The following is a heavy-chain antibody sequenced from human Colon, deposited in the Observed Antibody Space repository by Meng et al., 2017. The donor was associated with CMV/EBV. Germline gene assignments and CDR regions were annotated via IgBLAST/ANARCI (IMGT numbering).Heavy chain of an antibody. CDR2: IYHSGST. V-gene: IGHV4-4*02. CDR3: AKGVSNDFWSGYYRGFDS. J-gene: IGHJ4*02. Sequence: SETLSLTCAVSGGSISSSNWWSWVRQPPGKGLEWIGEIYHSGSTNYNPSLKSRVTISVDKSKNQFSLKLSSVTAADTALYYCAKGVSNDFWSGYYRGFDSWGQGTLVTVSS. CDR1: GGSISSSNW. D-gene: IGHD3-3*01.